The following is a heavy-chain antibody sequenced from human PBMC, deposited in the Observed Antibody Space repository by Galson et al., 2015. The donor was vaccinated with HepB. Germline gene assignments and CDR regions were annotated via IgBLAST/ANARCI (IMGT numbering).Heavy chain of an antibody. CDR3: ARVTSDVDF. V-gene: IGHV3-72*01. Sequence: SLRISCAASGFTFSDYYMDWARQAPGKGLEWLGSIRKKANSYTTEYAASVKGRFTISIDDSKNSLYLQMNSLKTEDTAIYYCARVTSDVDFRGQGVLVTVSS. D-gene: IGHD5-18*01. J-gene: IGHJ4*02. CDR1: GFTFSDYY. CDR2: IRKKANSYTT.